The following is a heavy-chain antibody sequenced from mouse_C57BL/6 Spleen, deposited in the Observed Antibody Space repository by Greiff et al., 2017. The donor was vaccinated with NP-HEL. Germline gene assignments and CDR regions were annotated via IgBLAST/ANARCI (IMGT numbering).Heavy chain of an antibody. J-gene: IGHJ4*01. CDR3: ARDDYDGGDAMDY. V-gene: IGHV1-81*01. CDR2: IYPRSGNT. Sequence: VKLMESGAELARPGASVKLSCKASGYTFTSYGISWVKQRTGQGLEWIGEIYPRSGNTYYNEKFKGKATLTADKSSSTAYMELRSLTSEDSAVYFCARDDYDGGDAMDYWGQGTSVTVSS. D-gene: IGHD2-4*01. CDR1: GYTFTSYG.